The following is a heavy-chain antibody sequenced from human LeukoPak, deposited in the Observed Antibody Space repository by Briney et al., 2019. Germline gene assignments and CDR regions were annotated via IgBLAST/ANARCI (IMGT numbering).Heavy chain of an antibody. D-gene: IGHD2-15*01. CDR2: ITNSGVTT. CDR1: GFTFSSFA. CDR3: AKARLYCSSGTCSDHPATLTGMDA. J-gene: IGHJ6*02. V-gene: IGHV3-23*01. Sequence: GGSLRLSCTASGFTFSSFAMHWVRQAPGKGLEWVSLITNSGVTTHYADSVKGRFTISRDNSRSTLYLQLNSLRADDTALYYCAKARLYCSSGTCSDHPATLTGMDAWGQGTTVTVSS.